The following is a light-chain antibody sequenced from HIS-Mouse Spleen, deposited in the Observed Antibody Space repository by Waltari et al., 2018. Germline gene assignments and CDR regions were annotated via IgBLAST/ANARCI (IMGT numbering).Light chain of an antibody. V-gene: IGLV2-23*01. CDR2: EGS. J-gene: IGLJ3*02. CDR1: SSDVGSYNL. CDR3: CSYAGSSTWV. Sequence: QSALTQPASVSGSPGQSITISCTGTSSDVGSYNLVSWYQQHPGKAPKPRIYEGSKRPSGVSNRFSGSQPGNTASLTISGLQAEDEADYYCCSYAGSSTWVFGGGTKLTVL.